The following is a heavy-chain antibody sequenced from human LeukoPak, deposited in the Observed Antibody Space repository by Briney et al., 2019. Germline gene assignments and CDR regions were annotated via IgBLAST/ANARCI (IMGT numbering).Heavy chain of an antibody. CDR2: INPSGGST. CDR3: ARDPLIAAAGNLDY. V-gene: IGHV1-46*01. Sequence: ASVKVSCKASGYTFTSYYMHWVRQAPGEGLEWMGVINPSGGSTSYAQKFQGRVTMTRDMSTSTVYMELSSLRSDDTAVYYCARDPLIAAAGNLDYWGQGTLVTVSS. D-gene: IGHD6-13*01. J-gene: IGHJ4*02. CDR1: GYTFTSYY.